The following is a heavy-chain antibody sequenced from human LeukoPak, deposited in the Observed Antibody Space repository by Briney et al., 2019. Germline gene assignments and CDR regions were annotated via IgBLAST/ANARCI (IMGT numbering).Heavy chain of an antibody. CDR3: ARDQSNWFPTGWLDP. J-gene: IGHJ5*02. V-gene: IGHV3-30*04. Sequence: GGSLRLSCAASGVTFSSLAMHWVRQAPGKGLEWVAVISYDASNKLYADSVKGRFTISRDNSKNTLYLQMNSLRAEDTAMYYCARDQSNWFPTGWLDPWGQGTLVTVSS. D-gene: IGHD6-13*01. CDR2: ISYDASNK. CDR1: GVTFSSLA.